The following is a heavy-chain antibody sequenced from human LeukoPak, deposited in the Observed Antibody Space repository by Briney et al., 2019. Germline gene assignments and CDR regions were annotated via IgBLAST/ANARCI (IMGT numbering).Heavy chain of an antibody. D-gene: IGHD3-16*01. CDR3: ARDMMYEAFDI. CDR1: GGSFSGYY. J-gene: IGHJ3*02. Sequence: PSETLSLTCAVYGGSFSGYYWSWIRQPPGKGLEWIGYIYYSGSTNYNPSLKSRVTISVDTSKNQFSLKLSSVTAADTAVYYCARDMMYEAFDIWGQGTMVTVSS. V-gene: IGHV4-59*01. CDR2: IYYSGST.